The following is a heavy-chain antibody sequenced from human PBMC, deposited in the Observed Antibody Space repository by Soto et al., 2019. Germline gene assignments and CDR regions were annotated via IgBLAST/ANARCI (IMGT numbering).Heavy chain of an antibody. J-gene: IGHJ2*01. CDR2: INSSSSYT. CDR3: ASIIVAAGGRRSFDL. V-gene: IGHV3-11*05. CDR1: GFTFSDYY. Sequence: QVQLVESGGGLVKPGGSLRLSCAASGFTFSDYYMSWIRQAPGKGLEWVSYINSSSSYTNYADSVKGRFTISRDTAKNSLYVQMNSLRAEDTSVYYCASIIVAAGGRRSFDLWGRGTLVTVSS. D-gene: IGHD6-13*01.